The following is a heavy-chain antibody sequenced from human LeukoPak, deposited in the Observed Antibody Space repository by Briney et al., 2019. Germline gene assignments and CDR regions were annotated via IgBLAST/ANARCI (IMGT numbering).Heavy chain of an antibody. D-gene: IGHD3-16*01. CDR2: IYYSGSP. J-gene: IGHJ4*02. V-gene: IGHV4-31*03. CDR3: ARDHDPLGFDY. CDR1: GGSISSDGYY. Sequence: SQTLSLTCTVSGGSISSDGYYWSWIRQHPGKGLEWIGYIYYSGSPYYNPSLKSRVTISLDTSKNQFSLKLSSVTAADTAVYFCARDHDPLGFDYWGQGTLVTVSS.